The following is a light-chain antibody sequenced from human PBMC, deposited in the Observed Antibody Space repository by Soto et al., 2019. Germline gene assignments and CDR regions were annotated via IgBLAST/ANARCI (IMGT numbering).Light chain of an antibody. V-gene: IGKV3-11*01. J-gene: IGKJ1*01. Sequence: EIVLTQSPATLSLSPGERATLSCRASQSVGSYLAWYQQKAGQAPRLLIYDASNRATGIPARFSGSGSGTDFTLTIGSLEPEDFALYSSQQRNNWPWTFGQGPK. CDR3: QQRNNWPWT. CDR1: QSVGSY. CDR2: DAS.